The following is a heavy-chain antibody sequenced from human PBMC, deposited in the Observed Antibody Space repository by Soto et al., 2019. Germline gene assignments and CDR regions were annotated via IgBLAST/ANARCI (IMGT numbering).Heavy chain of an antibody. J-gene: IGHJ4*02. CDR3: ARDRRGIAAAGTGY. D-gene: IGHD6-13*01. Sequence: GASVKVSCKASGYTSTSYGISWVRQAPGQGLEWMGWISAYNGNTNYAQKLQGRVTMTTDTSTSTAYMELRSLRSDDTAVYYCARDRRGIAAAGTGYWGQGTLVTVSS. V-gene: IGHV1-18*01. CDR1: GYTSTSYG. CDR2: ISAYNGNT.